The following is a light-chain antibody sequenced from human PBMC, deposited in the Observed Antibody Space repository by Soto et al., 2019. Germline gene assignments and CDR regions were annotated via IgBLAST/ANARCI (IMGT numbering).Light chain of an antibody. CDR1: SSDVGNYNY. CDR2: DVS. CDR3: CSYAGTSYV. V-gene: IGLV2-11*01. J-gene: IGLJ1*01. Sequence: QSALTQPRSVSGSPGQSVTISCTGTSSDVGNYNYVSWYQQYPGKAPKFMIYDVSKRPSGVPDRFSGSKSGNTASLTISGLQAEDEADYYCCSYAGTSYVFGTGTKLTVL.